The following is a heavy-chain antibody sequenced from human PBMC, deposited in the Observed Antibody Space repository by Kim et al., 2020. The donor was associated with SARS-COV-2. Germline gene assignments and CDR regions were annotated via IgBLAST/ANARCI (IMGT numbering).Heavy chain of an antibody. CDR2: GST. V-gene: IGHV4-31*02. J-gene: IGHJ4*02. D-gene: IGHD1-1*01. CDR3: ASGANRNLFNY. Sequence: GSTYNNPSRQRRVSISVDTSENQFSLRLTSVTAADTAIYFCASGANRNLFNYWGQGTLVTVSS.